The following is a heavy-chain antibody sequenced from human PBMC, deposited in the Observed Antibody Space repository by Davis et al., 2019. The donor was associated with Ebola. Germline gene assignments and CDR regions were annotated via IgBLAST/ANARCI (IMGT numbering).Heavy chain of an antibody. D-gene: IGHD6-19*01. V-gene: IGHV3-73*01. CDR1: GFTFSGSA. Sequence: GESLKISCAASGFTFSGSAMHWVRQASGKGLEWVGRFRSKANSYATAYAASVKGRFTISRDDSKNTAYLQMNSLKTEDTAVYYCIIAVAGLDYWGQGTLVTVSS. CDR3: IIAVAGLDY. CDR2: FRSKANSYAT. J-gene: IGHJ4*02.